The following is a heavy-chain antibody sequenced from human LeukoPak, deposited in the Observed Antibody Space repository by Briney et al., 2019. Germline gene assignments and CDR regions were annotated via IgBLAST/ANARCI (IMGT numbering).Heavy chain of an antibody. Sequence: GSLRLSCAASGFTFSSYAMSWVRQAPGKGLEWVSIIYTGGSTYYADSVKGRFTISRDNSKNTLYLQMNSLRAEDTAVYYCASGGYSYGLLDYWGQGTLVTVSS. CDR3: ASGGYSYGLLDY. CDR1: GFTFSSYA. J-gene: IGHJ4*02. V-gene: IGHV3-53*01. CDR2: IYTGGST. D-gene: IGHD5-18*01.